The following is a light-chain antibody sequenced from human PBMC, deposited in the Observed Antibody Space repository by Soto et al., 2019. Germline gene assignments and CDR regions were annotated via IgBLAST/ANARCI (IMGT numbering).Light chain of an antibody. CDR2: DNN. V-gene: IGLV1-40*01. Sequence: QSVLTQPPSVSGAPGQRVTISCTGGSSNIGAGYDVHWYQHLPGTAPRLLIYDNNNRPSGVPDRFSGSKSGTSASLAITGLQAEDEADYYCQSYDSSLSGYVFCTGTKLTVL. CDR1: SSNIGAGYD. J-gene: IGLJ1*01. CDR3: QSYDSSLSGYV.